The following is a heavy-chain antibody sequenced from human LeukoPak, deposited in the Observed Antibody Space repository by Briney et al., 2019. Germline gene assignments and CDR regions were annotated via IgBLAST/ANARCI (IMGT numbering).Heavy chain of an antibody. Sequence: GGSLRLSCEASGFTFSNYWMSWVRQAPGKGLEWVANIKQDGREKYYVDSVKGRFTISRDNAKNTLYLQMNSLRAEDTAVYYCVREVTVTSYFDYWGQGILVTVSS. V-gene: IGHV3-7*01. CDR3: VREVTVTSYFDY. CDR2: IKQDGREK. J-gene: IGHJ4*02. D-gene: IGHD2-21*02. CDR1: GFTFSNYW.